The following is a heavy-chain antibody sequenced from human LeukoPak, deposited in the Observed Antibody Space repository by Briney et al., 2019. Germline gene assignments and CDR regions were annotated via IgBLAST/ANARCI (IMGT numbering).Heavy chain of an antibody. CDR2: ISAYNGNT. CDR3: AREGPYDSSGYLLY. J-gene: IGHJ4*02. D-gene: IGHD3-22*01. Sequence: ASVKVSCKASGYTFTSYGISWVRQAPGQGLEWMGWISAYNGNTNYAQKLQGRVTMTTDTSTSTAYMELRSLRSDDTAVYYCAREGPYDSSGYLLYWGQGTLVTVSS. CDR1: GYTFTSYG. V-gene: IGHV1-18*01.